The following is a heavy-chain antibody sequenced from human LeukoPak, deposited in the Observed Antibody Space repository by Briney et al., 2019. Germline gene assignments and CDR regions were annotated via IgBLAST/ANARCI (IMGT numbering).Heavy chain of an antibody. V-gene: IGHV3-48*01. CDR3: AHSLVDY. CDR1: GFTFSSYS. J-gene: IGHJ4*02. D-gene: IGHD5-18*01. CDR2: ISSSSSTI. Sequence: PRGSLRLSCAASGFTFSSYSMNWVRQAPGKGLEWVSYISSSSSTIYYADSVKGRFTISRDNAKNSLYLQMNSLRAEDTAVYYCAHSLVDYWGQGTLVTVSS.